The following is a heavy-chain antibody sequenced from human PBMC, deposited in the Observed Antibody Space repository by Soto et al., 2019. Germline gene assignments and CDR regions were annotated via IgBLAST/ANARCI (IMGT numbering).Heavy chain of an antibody. D-gene: IGHD5-18*01. CDR3: VKVGWGFSFGNGLDD. Sequence: LRLSCAASGFSLSGYSMHWVRQAPGKGLDWVAVIQHDASTIYYADSVKGRFTISRDNSKNTLYLQMNDLTAEDTALYYCVKVGWGFSFGNGLDDWGQGTTVTVSS. V-gene: IGHV3-30-3*01. CDR2: IQHDASTI. CDR1: GFSLSGYS. J-gene: IGHJ6*02.